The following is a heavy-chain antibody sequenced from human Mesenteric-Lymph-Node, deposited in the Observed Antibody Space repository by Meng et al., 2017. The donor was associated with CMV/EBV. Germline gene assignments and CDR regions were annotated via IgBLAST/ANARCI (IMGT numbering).Heavy chain of an antibody. CDR1: GGPIGSYY. D-gene: IGHD6-19*01. V-gene: IGHV4-59*01. CDR2: IYYSEAT. CDR3: ARHPSTLSSGWLSFDY. Sequence: SETLSLTCTVSGGPIGSYYWSWIRQPPGKGLEWIGYIYYSEATNYNPSLKSRVTISVDTSKNQFSLKLSSVTAADTAVYYCARHPSTLSSGWLSFDYWGQGTLVTVSS. J-gene: IGHJ4*02.